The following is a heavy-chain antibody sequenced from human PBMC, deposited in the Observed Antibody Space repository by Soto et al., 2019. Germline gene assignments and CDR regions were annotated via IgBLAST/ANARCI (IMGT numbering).Heavy chain of an antibody. V-gene: IGHV3-48*02. CDR1: GFTFSSYS. D-gene: IGHD3-22*01. CDR3: ARDHHYYDSSGFDAFDI. J-gene: IGHJ3*02. Sequence: EVQLVESGGGLVQPGGSLRLSCAASGFTFSSYSMNWVRQAPGKGLEWDSYISSSSSTIYYADSVKGRFTISRDNAKNSLYLQMNSLRDEDTAVYYCARDHHYYDSSGFDAFDIWGQGTMVTVSS. CDR2: ISSSSSTI.